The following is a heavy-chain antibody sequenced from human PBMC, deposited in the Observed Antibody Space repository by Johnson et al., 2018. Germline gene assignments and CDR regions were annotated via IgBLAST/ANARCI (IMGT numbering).Heavy chain of an antibody. J-gene: IGHJ1*01. CDR1: GFTFSSYW. V-gene: IGHV3-7*01. CDR3: AVSSGWYPEYFQH. CDR2: IKQDGSEK. D-gene: IGHD6-19*01. Sequence: VQLVESGGGLVQPGGSLRLSCAASGFTFSSYWMSWVRQAPGKGLEWVANIKQDGSEKYYVDSVKGRFTISRDNAKNSPYLQMNSLRAEDTAVYYCAVSSGWYPEYFQHWGQGTLVTVSS.